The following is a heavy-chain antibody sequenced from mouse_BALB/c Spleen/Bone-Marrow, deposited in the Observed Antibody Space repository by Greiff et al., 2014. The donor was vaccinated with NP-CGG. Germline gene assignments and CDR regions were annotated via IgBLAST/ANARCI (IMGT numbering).Heavy chain of an antibody. CDR1: GYTFTDYY. V-gene: IGHV1-26*01. CDR2: INPNNGDT. D-gene: IGHD2-4*01. CDR3: TRRSTMTTFAY. Sequence: EVQRVESGPELVKPGASVKMSCKASGYTFTDYYMKWVKQSHGKSLEWIGDINPNNGDTFYNQKFKGEATLTVDKSSSTAYMQLNSLTSEDSAVCYCTRRSTMTTFAYWGQGTLVTVSA. J-gene: IGHJ3*01.